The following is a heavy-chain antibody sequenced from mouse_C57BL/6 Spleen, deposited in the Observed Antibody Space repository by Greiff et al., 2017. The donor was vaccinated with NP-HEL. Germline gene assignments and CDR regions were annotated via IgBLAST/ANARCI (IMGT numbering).Heavy chain of an antibody. CDR1: GYSFTGYY. J-gene: IGHJ2*01. CDR3: ARGYYYGVDY. Sequence: VQLQQSGPELVKPGASVKISCKASGYSFTGYYMNWVKQSPEKSLEWIGEINPSTGGTTYNQKFKAKATLTVDKSSSTAYMQLKSLTSEDSAVYYCARGYYYGVDYWGQGTTLTVSS. CDR2: INPSTGGT. D-gene: IGHD1-1*01. V-gene: IGHV1-42*01.